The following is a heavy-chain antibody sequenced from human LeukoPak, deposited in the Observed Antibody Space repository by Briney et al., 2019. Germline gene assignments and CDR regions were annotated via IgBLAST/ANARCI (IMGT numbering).Heavy chain of an antibody. V-gene: IGHV4-59*12. CDR3: ARAGGYGLIDY. CDR1: GGSISSYY. D-gene: IGHD5-18*01. Sequence: PSETLSLTCTVSGGSISSYYWSWIRQPPGKGLEWIGYIYYSGSTNYNPSLKSRVTISVDTSKNQFSLKLSSMTAADTAVYYCARAGGYGLIDYWGQGTMVTVSS. J-gene: IGHJ4*02. CDR2: IYYSGST.